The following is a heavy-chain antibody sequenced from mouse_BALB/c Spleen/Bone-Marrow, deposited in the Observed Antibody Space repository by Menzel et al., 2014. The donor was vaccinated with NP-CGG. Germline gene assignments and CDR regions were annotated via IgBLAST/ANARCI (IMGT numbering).Heavy chain of an antibody. D-gene: IGHD2-14*01. J-gene: IGHJ3*01. CDR1: GYTFTSYW. Sequence: VQLQQSGAELTKPGASVKMSCKASGYTFTSYWMHWVKQRPGQGLEWIGYINPSTGYTEYNQKFKDKATLTADKSSSTAYMQLSSLTSEDSAVYYCARDYMYDGFAYWGQGTLVTVSA. CDR2: INPSTGYT. CDR3: ARDYMYDGFAY. V-gene: IGHV1-7*01.